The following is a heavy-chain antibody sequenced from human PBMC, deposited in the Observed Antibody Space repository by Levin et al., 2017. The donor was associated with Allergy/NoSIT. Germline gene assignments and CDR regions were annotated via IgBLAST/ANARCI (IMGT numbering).Heavy chain of an antibody. CDR2: IVAFLGIA. Sequence: SVKVSCKASGGTFSGYTIYWVRQAPGQGLEWMGRIVAFLGIADYAQKFQGRVTITADKSTSTAYMELSSLRYEDTAMYYCARDAESSGYYAFDTWGQGTLVTVSS. D-gene: IGHD3-22*01. J-gene: IGHJ4*02. CDR1: GGTFSGYT. CDR3: ARDAESSGYYAFDT. V-gene: IGHV1-69*04.